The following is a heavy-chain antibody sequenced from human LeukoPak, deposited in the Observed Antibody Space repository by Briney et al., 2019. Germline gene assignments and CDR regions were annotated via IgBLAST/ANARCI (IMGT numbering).Heavy chain of an antibody. J-gene: IGHJ6*03. CDR1: GGSISSYY. D-gene: IGHD5-18*01. V-gene: IGHV4-59*12. Sequence: SETXSLTCTVSGGSISSYYWSWIRQPPGKGLEWIGYIYYSGSTNYNPSLKSRVTMSVDTSKNQFSLKLSSVTAADTAVYYCASLHTAMVRANYYYYMDVWGKGTTVTVSS. CDR2: IYYSGST. CDR3: ASLHTAMVRANYYYYMDV.